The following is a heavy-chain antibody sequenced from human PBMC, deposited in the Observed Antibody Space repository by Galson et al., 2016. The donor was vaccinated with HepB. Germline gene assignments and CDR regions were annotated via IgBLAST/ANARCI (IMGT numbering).Heavy chain of an antibody. CDR2: IHYTGST. J-gene: IGHJ2*01. CDR1: GGSISGYY. V-gene: IGHV4-59*01. D-gene: IGHD4-17*01. Sequence: SETLSLTCTVSGGSISGYYWSWIRQPPGKRLEWIGYIHYTGSTKYNPSLKSRVTIPVDTSKNQFSLKLSSVTAADTAVYYCAGDRDATTVNWYFDLWGRGTLVSVSS. CDR3: AGDRDATTVNWYFDL.